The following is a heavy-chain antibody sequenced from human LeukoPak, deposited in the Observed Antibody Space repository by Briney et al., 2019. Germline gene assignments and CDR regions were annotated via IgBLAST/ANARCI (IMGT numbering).Heavy chain of an antibody. Sequence: GGSLRLSCAASGFTVSDNYMSWVRQTPGKGLEWVSIIYSGGSAFYADSVKGRFTISRDDSKNTLSLQMNSLRAEDTAVYYCARSVFLGYSYGWYFDNWGQGTLVTVSS. CDR2: IYSGGSA. D-gene: IGHD5-18*01. V-gene: IGHV3-53*01. CDR3: ARSVFLGYSYGWYFDN. CDR1: GFTVSDNY. J-gene: IGHJ4*02.